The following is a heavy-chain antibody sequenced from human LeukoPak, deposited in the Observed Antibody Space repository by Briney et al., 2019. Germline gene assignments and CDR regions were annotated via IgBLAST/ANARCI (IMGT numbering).Heavy chain of an antibody. CDR2: IYYSGST. Sequence: SWVRQAPGEGLEWSGYIYYSGSTYYNPSLKSRVTISVDTSKNQVSLKLSSVTAADTAVYYCARTDRDRSSWYWYYFDYWGQGTLVTVSS. D-gene: IGHD6-13*01. J-gene: IGHJ4*02. CDR3: ARTDRDRSSWYWYYFDY. V-gene: IGHV4-30-4*08.